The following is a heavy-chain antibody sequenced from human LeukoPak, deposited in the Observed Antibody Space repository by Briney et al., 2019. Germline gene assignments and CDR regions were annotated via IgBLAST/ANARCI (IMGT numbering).Heavy chain of an antibody. CDR3: AREGQYSYGYY. CDR1: GGTFSSYA. Sequence: SVKVSCKASGGTFSSYAISWVRQAPGQGLEWMGRIIPILGIANYAQKFQGRVTITADKSTGTAYMELSSLRSEDTAVYYCAREGQYSYGYYWGQGILVTVSS. J-gene: IGHJ4*02. D-gene: IGHD5-18*01. V-gene: IGHV1-69*04. CDR2: IIPILGIA.